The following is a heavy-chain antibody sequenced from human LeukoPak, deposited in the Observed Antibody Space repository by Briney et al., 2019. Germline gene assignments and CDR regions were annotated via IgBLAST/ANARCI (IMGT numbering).Heavy chain of an antibody. CDR3: AKDGATGVVRDFDY. V-gene: IGHV3-23*01. D-gene: IGHD2-15*01. CDR1: GFTFSSYA. Sequence: GGSLRLPCAASGFTFSSYAMSWVRQAPGKGLEWVSAISGSGGYTYYADSVKGRFTISRDNSKNTLYLQMNSPRAEDTAVYYCAKDGATGVVRDFDYWGQGTLVTVSS. J-gene: IGHJ4*02. CDR2: ISGSGGYT.